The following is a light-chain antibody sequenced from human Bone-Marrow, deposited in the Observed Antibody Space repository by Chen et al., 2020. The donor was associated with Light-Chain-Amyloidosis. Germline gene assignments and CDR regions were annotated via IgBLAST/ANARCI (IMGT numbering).Light chain of an antibody. Sequence: DIVMTQSPDSLPVSLGERATINCKSSQRVLYNSNNKNYLACDQQKQGQPPKLLISLASTRESGVPDRFSGSGSGTDFTLTINSLQAEDGAVYYCQQYYSTPPTFGQGTRLEI. CDR2: LAS. CDR1: QRVLYNSNNKNY. J-gene: IGKJ5*01. V-gene: IGKV4-1*01. CDR3: QQYYSTPPT.